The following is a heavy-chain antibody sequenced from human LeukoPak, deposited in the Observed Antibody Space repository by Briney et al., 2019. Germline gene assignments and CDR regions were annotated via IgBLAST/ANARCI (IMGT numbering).Heavy chain of an antibody. Sequence: GGSLRLSCAASGFSFSSYGMYWVRQPPGKGLEWVAFIWSDGTTKYYADSVKGRFTISRDNAKNTLYLQMNSLRGEDTAVYYCAKDVYDGSGYHFDYWGQGTLVTVSS. J-gene: IGHJ4*02. V-gene: IGHV3-30*02. CDR1: GFSFSSYG. CDR3: AKDVYDGSGYHFDY. D-gene: IGHD3-22*01. CDR2: IWSDGTTK.